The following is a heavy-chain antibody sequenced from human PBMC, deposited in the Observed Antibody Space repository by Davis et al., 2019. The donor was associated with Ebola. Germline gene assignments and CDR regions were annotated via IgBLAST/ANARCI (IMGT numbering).Heavy chain of an antibody. J-gene: IGHJ6*02. Sequence: SETLSLTCTVSGDSITSSLYYWSWIRQPPGKGLEWIASIYYSGTSYYNPSLKSRVTISVDTSKNQFSLKLSSVTAADTAVYYCARDGLWFGELWGMDVWGQGTTVTVSS. V-gene: IGHV4-39*07. CDR2: IYYSGTS. D-gene: IGHD3-10*01. CDR3: ARDGLWFGELWGMDV. CDR1: GDSITSSLYY.